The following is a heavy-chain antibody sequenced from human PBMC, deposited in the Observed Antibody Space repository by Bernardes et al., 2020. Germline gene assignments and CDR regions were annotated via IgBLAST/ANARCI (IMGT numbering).Heavy chain of an antibody. CDR1: GFTFSTYG. CDR2: IWYDGSNK. D-gene: IGHD6-19*01. CDR3: AREGGTSGWAHAFDI. Sequence: GSLRPSCAASGFTFSTYGMHWVRKAPGKGLEWVAAIWYDGSNKYYADSVKGRFTISRDNSKNTLYLQMNSLRAEDTAVYYCAREGGTSGWAHAFDIWGQGTIVTVSS. V-gene: IGHV3-33*01. J-gene: IGHJ3*02.